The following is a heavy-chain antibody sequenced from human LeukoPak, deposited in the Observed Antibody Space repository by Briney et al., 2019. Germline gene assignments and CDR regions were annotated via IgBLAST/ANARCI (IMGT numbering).Heavy chain of an antibody. Sequence: PGGSLRLSCAASGFTFDDYALHWVRQAPGKGLEWVSGISWNSGSIGYADSVKGRFTISRDNAKNSLYLQMNSLRAEDTALYYCAKADCSSTSCYSGSDYWGQGTLVTVSS. D-gene: IGHD2-2*02. V-gene: IGHV3-9*01. CDR3: AKADCSSTSCYSGSDY. J-gene: IGHJ4*02. CDR1: GFTFDDYA. CDR2: ISWNSGSI.